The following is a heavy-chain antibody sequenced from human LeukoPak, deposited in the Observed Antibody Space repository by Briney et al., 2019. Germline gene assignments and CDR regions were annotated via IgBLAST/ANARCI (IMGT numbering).Heavy chain of an antibody. J-gene: IGHJ4*02. Sequence: PSETLSLTCTVSGGSISSGGYYWSWIRQPPGKGLEWIGYIYYSGSTYYNPSLKSRVSISVDTSKNQFSLKLSSVTAADTAVYYCARTSAYSGYEFDYWGQGTLVTVSS. V-gene: IGHV4-31*03. D-gene: IGHD5-12*01. CDR2: IYYSGST. CDR1: GGSISSGGYY. CDR3: ARTSAYSGYEFDY.